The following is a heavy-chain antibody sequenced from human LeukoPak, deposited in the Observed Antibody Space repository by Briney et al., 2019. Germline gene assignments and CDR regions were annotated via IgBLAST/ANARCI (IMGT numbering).Heavy chain of an antibody. V-gene: IGHV3-23*01. Sequence: TGGSLRLSCAASGLAFSSYVMSWVRQAPGKGLEWVSTISVASNTFYADSVKGRFTISRDNSRNTVYLQMTSLRADDTAVYYCADYGVSGVRNNFYWGQGTLVTVSS. CDR1: GLAFSSYV. CDR3: ADYGVSGVRNNFY. J-gene: IGHJ4*02. CDR2: ISVASNT. D-gene: IGHD3-3*01.